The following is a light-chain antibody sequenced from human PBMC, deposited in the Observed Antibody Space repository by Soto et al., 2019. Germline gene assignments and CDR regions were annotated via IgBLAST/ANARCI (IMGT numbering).Light chain of an antibody. Sequence: VLTQSPGTLSLSPVERATLSCMASQSVSSNYLAWYQQKPGQAPRLLIYDASNRATGIPARFSGSGSGTDFTLTISSLEPEDFAVYYCQHRSNWPGTFGQGTKVDI. CDR1: QSVSSNY. V-gene: IGKV3-11*01. CDR2: DAS. J-gene: IGKJ1*01. CDR3: QHRSNWPGT.